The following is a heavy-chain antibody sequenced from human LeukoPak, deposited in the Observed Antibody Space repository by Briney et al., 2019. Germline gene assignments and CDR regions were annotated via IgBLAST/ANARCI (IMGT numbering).Heavy chain of an antibody. CDR1: GFTFRSYG. D-gene: IGHD1/OR15-1a*01. Sequence: PGRSLRLSCAASGFTFRSYGMHWVRQAPGKGLEWVAVIWYDGSNEYYADSVKGRFTISRDSSKNTLYLQMNSLRDEDTAVYYCARELQKTGTLDYWGQGTLVTVSS. CDR2: IWYDGSNE. V-gene: IGHV3-33*01. J-gene: IGHJ4*02. CDR3: ARELQKTGTLDY.